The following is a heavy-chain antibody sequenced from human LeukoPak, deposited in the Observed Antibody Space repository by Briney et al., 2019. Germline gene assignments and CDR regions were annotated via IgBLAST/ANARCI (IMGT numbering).Heavy chain of an antibody. V-gene: IGHV4-59*01. CDR2: ISYSGST. Sequence: SETLSLTCTVSGGSISPYYWNWIRQPPGKGLEWIGYISYSGSTNYNPSLEGRVTISVDTSNNQFSLKLSFVTAADTAVYYCARATQRYETFGIWGQGTMVTVSS. CDR3: ARATQRYETFGI. CDR1: GGSISPYY. D-gene: IGHD2-2*01. J-gene: IGHJ3*02.